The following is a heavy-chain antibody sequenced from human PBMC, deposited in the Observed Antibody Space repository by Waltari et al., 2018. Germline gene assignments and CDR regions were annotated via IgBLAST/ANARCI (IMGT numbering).Heavy chain of an antibody. D-gene: IGHD3-3*01. CDR1: GGSFSGYY. V-gene: IGHV4-34*01. J-gene: IGHJ1*01. CDR3: ARGPRQHTYYDFWSGYPDYFQH. Sequence: QVQLQQWGAGLLKPSETLSLTCAVYGGSFSGYYWSWIRQPPGKGLEWIGEINHSGSTNYNPSLKSRVTISVDTSKNQFSLKLSSVTAADTAVYYCARGPRQHTYYDFWSGYPDYFQHWGQGTLVTVSS. CDR2: INHSGST.